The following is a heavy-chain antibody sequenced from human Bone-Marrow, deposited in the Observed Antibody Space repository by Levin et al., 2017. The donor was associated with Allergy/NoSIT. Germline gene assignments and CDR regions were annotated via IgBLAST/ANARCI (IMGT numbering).Heavy chain of an antibody. V-gene: IGHV1-18*01. J-gene: IGHJ4*02. Sequence: ASVKVSCKASGYTFNSHGITWVRQAPGQGLEYLGWISTYNGNTNYAQRFQGRLTVTTDTSTRTVYMELRSLMSDDTAVYFCARDFYYDSKSHYAYWGQGTLVTVSS. D-gene: IGHD3-22*01. CDR2: ISTYNGNT. CDR3: ARDFYYDSKSHYAY. CDR1: GYTFNSHG.